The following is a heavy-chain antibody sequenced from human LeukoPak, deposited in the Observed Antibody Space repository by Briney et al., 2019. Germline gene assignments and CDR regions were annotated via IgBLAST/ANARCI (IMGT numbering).Heavy chain of an antibody. V-gene: IGHV4-59*01. CDR2: IYYSEST. D-gene: IGHD2-2*01. Sequence: PSETLSLTCAVYGGSFSGYYWSWIRQPPGKGLEWIGYIYYSESTNYNPSLKSRVTISVDTSKNQFSLKLSSVTAADTAVYYCARGNFYCSSTSCSLDYWGQGTLVTVSS. J-gene: IGHJ4*02. CDR1: GGSFSGYY. CDR3: ARGNFYCSSTSCSLDY.